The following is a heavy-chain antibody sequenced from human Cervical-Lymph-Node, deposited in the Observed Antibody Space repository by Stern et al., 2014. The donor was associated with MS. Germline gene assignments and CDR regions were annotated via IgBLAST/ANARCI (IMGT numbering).Heavy chain of an antibody. V-gene: IGHV4-31*03. Sequence: HVQLQESGPGLVKPSQTLSLTCTVSDGSISSTGYYWSWIRQHPGKGLEWIGYIHYTGSTYYNPSLKSRGPISVDTSKNQFSLKLTSVTAADMALYYCARSDRLWGSFDYWGQGSLVTVSS. D-gene: IGHD3-16*01. CDR2: IHYTGST. CDR3: ARSDRLWGSFDY. J-gene: IGHJ4*02. CDR1: DGSISSTGYY.